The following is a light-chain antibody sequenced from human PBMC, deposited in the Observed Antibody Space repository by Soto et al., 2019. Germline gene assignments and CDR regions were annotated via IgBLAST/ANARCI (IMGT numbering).Light chain of an antibody. CDR1: QSVGGD. CDR3: QQEENWPQLT. V-gene: IGKV3-15*01. CDR2: GAS. J-gene: IGKJ4*01. Sequence: ERVMTQSPSTLSVSPGERATLSCRASQSVGGDLAWYQQKPGQAPRLLIYGASSRAPGIPDMFSDSGSGTEFTLTISSLQSEDSAVYYCQQEENWPQLTFGGGTKVEIK.